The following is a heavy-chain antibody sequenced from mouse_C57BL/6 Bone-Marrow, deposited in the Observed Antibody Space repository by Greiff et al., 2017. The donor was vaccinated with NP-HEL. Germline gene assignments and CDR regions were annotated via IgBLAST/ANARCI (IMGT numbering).Heavy chain of an antibody. J-gene: IGHJ2*01. V-gene: IGHV1-5*01. Sequence: EVQRVESGTVLARPGASVKMSCKTSGYTFTSYWMHWVKQRPGQGLEWIGAIYPGNSDTSYNQKFKGKAKLTAVTSASTAYMELSSLTNEDSAVYYCTRRGPYYYGSSYDYFDYWGQGTTLTVSS. CDR2: IYPGNSDT. CDR1: GYTFTSYW. CDR3: TRRGPYYYGSSYDYFDY. D-gene: IGHD1-1*01.